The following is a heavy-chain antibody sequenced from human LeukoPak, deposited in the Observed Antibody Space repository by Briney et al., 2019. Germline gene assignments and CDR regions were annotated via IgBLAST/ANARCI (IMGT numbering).Heavy chain of an antibody. CDR1: GYTFTRYG. J-gene: IGHJ3*02. CDR3: ARDYYDNSGFGAFDI. D-gene: IGHD3-22*01. Sequence: GASVKVSCKASGYTFTRYGISWVRQAPGQGLEWMGWINPNSGGTKSAQNFQGRVTMTRDTSIRTVYMELSRLRSDDTAVYYCARDYYDNSGFGAFDIWGQGTMVTVSS. V-gene: IGHV1-2*02. CDR2: INPNSGGT.